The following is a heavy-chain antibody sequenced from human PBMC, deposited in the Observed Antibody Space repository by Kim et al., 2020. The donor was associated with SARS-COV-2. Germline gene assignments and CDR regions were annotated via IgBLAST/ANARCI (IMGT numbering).Heavy chain of an antibody. V-gene: IGHV4-31*03. CDR3: ARGGAAAGQIDY. J-gene: IGHJ4*02. Sequence: SETLSLTCTVSGGSISRGGDYWTWIRQSPGKGLEWIGYIYYTGSTSYNPALESRVTLSVDTSENHFSLKLSSVSAADTAVYYCARGGAAAGQIDYWGQGTLVAVSS. CDR1: GGSISRGGDY. D-gene: IGHD6-13*01. CDR2: IYYTGST.